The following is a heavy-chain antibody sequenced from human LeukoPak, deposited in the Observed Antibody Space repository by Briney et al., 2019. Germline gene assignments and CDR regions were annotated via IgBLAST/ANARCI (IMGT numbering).Heavy chain of an antibody. Sequence: SETLSLTCTVSGGSISSSSNYWGWIRQPPGKGLEWIGSIYYSGSTYYNPSLKSRVTISVDTSKNQFSLKLSSVTAADTAVYYCAKGPLRGTAAAIDYWGQGTLVTVSS. D-gene: IGHD2-2*01. V-gene: IGHV4-39*01. CDR2: IYYSGST. J-gene: IGHJ4*02. CDR1: GGSISSSSNY. CDR3: AKGPLRGTAAAIDY.